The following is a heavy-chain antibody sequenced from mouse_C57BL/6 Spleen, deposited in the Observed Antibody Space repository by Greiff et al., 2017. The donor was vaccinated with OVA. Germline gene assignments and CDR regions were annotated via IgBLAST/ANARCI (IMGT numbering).Heavy chain of an antibody. CDR2: IYPGDGDT. CDR3: ARYPSLYDGLYYFDY. V-gene: IGHV1-82*01. Sequence: LVESGPELVKPGASVKISCKASGYAFSSSWMNWVKQRPGKGLEWIGRIYPGDGDTNYNGKFKGKATLTADKSSSTAYMQLSSLTSEDSAVYFCARYPSLYDGLYYFDYWGQGTTLTVSS. J-gene: IGHJ2*01. CDR1: GYAFSSSW. D-gene: IGHD2-3*01.